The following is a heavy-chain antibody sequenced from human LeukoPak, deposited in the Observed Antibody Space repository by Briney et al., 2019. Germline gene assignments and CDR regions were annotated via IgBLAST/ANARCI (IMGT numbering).Heavy chain of an antibody. CDR1: GGSFSGYY. CDR2: INHSGST. Sequence: PSETLSLTCAVYGGSFSGYYWSWIRQPPGKGLEWIGEINHSGSTNYNPSLKSRVTISVDTSKNQFSLKLSSVTAADTAVYYCASQTSGSYLVSDYWGQGTLVTVSS. CDR3: ASQTSGSYLVSDY. V-gene: IGHV4-34*01. J-gene: IGHJ4*02. D-gene: IGHD3-10*01.